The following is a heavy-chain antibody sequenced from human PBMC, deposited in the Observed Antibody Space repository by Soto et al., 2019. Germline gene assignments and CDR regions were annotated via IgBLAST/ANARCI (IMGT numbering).Heavy chain of an antibody. V-gene: IGHV3-23*01. D-gene: IGHD6-6*01. CDR1: GFTFGTYA. CDR3: AREYRTSSQFDY. Sequence: VGSLRLSCAASGFTFGTYAMSGVRQAPGKGLEWVSGITGSGGSTDYADSVKGRFTISRDTSRNTLYLEMSRLSVEDTAIYYCAREYRTSSQFDYWGQGTLVTVSS. CDR2: ITGSGGST. J-gene: IGHJ4*02.